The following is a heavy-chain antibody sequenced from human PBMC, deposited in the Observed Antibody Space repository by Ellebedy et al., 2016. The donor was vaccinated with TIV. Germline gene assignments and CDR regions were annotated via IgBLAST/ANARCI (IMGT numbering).Heavy chain of an antibody. D-gene: IGHD3-16*02. V-gene: IGHV3-11*04. CDR2: ISSGGSTI. CDR1: GFTFSDYY. J-gene: IGHJ4*02. CDR3: ATLRLGELSLYNY. Sequence: GGSLRLSCAASGFTFSDYYMSWIRQAPGKGLEWVSYISSGGSTIYYADSVKGRFTISRDNAKNSLYLQMNSLRAEDTAVYYCATLRLGELSLYNYWGQGTLVTVSS.